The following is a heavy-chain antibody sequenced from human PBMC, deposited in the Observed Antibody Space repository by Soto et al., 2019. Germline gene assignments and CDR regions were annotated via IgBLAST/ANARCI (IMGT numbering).Heavy chain of an antibody. CDR1: GDTFNDYY. CDR2: INPNGGVN. Sequence: QVQLVQSGAEVKRPGASVTVSCRSSGDTFNDYYIHWVRQAPGQGLEWMGWINPNGGVNKYAQKFQGWDSTTRNTSITTAHMQLSRLRSDDTTVYYCARESGGATATVDDYYFYMDVWGTGTTVTVSS. J-gene: IGHJ6*03. V-gene: IGHV1-2*04. D-gene: IGHD5-12*01. CDR3: ARESGGATATVDDYYFYMDV.